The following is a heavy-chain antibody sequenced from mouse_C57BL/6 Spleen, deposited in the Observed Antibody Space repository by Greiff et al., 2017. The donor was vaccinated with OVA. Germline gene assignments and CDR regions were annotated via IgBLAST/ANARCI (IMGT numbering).Heavy chain of an antibody. V-gene: IGHV1-64*01. CDR1: GYTFTSYW. Sequence: QVQLKQPGAELVKPGASVKLSCKASGYTFTSYWMHWVKQRPGQGLEWIGMIHPNSGSTNYNEKFKSKATLTVDKSSSTAYMQLSSLTSEDSAVYYCARSSSGPYYFDYWGQGTTLTVSS. J-gene: IGHJ2*01. D-gene: IGHD3-2*02. CDR3: ARSSSGPYYFDY. CDR2: IHPNSGST.